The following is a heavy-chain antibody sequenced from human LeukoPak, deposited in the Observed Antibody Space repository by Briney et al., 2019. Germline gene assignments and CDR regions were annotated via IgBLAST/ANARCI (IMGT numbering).Heavy chain of an antibody. CDR2: INHSGST. J-gene: IGHJ4*02. V-gene: IGHV4-34*01. D-gene: IGHD6-19*01. CDR1: GGSFSGYY. Sequence: PSETLSLTCAVYGGSFSGYYWSWIRQPPGKGLEWVGEINHSGSTNYNPSLKSRVTISVDTSKNQFSLKLSSVTAADTAVYYCARSSGWYVPVGYFDYWGQGTLVTVSS. CDR3: ARSSGWYVPVGYFDY.